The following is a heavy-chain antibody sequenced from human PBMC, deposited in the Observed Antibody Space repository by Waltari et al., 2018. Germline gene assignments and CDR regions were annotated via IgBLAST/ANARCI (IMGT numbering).Heavy chain of an antibody. V-gene: IGHV4-31*01. J-gene: IGHJ4*02. CDR3: AKLDTPGIIAAAGTFDY. CDR2: IYYIGST. Sequence: QVQLQESGPGLVKPSQTLSLTCTVSGGSISSGGYYWSWIRQHPGKGLEWSGYIYYIGSTDYNPSLKSLVTISVDTSKNQFSLKLSAVTAEDTAVYYCAKLDTPGIIAAAGTFDYWGQGTLVTVSS. CDR1: GGSISSGGYY. D-gene: IGHD6-13*01.